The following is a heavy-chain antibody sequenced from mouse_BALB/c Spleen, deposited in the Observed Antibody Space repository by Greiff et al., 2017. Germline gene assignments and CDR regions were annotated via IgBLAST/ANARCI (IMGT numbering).Heavy chain of an antibody. J-gene: IGHJ2*01. Sequence: VQLQQPGAELVKPGASVKLSCKASGYTFTSYWMHWVKQRPGQGLEWIGEIDPSDSYTNYNQKFKGKATLTVDKSSSTAYMQLSSLTSEDSAVYYCARAGAYYFDYWGQGTTLTVSS. CDR2: IDPSDSYT. D-gene: IGHD3-3*01. CDR3: ARAGAYYFDY. V-gene: IGHV1-69*02. CDR1: GYTFTSYW.